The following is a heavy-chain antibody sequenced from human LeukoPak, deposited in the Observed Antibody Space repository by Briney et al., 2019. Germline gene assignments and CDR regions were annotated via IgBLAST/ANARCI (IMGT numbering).Heavy chain of an antibody. Sequence: GGSLRLSCAASGFTFSSYWMSWVRQAPGKGLEWMANIKQDGSEKYYVDSVKGRFTISRDNAKNSLYLQMNSLRAEDTAVYCCARERYGGNSGPNDYWGQGTLVTVSS. D-gene: IGHD4-23*01. CDR1: GFTFSSYW. CDR3: ARERYGGNSGPNDY. J-gene: IGHJ4*02. CDR2: IKQDGSEK. V-gene: IGHV3-7*01.